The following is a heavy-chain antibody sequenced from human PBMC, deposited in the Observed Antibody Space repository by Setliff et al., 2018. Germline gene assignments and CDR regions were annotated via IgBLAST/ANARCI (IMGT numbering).Heavy chain of an antibody. J-gene: IGHJ2*01. CDR1: GFTFSTYW. V-gene: IGHV3-23*01. CDR2: ISGSGGST. D-gene: IGHD2-2*01. Sequence: TGGSLRLSCAASGFTFSTYWMSWVRQAPGKGLEWVSAISGSGGSTYYADSVKGRFTISRDNSKNIMYLQMNSLTAEDTALYYCARTPATDWYFDLWGRGTLVTVSS. CDR3: ARTPATDWYFDL.